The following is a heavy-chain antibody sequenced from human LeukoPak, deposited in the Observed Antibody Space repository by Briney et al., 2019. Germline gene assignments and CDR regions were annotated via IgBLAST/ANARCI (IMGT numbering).Heavy chain of an antibody. CDR2: IFYSGST. D-gene: IGHD3-22*01. CDR3: ARAPLYYDSSGYYNAWFDP. CDR1: GGSISSSSYY. J-gene: IGHJ5*02. Sequence: SETLSLTCTVSGGSISSSSYYWGWIRQPPGKGLEWIGSIFYSGSTYYNPSLKSRVTISVDTSKNQFSLKLSSVTAADTAVYYCARAPLYYDSSGYYNAWFDPWGQGTLVTVSS. V-gene: IGHV4-39*07.